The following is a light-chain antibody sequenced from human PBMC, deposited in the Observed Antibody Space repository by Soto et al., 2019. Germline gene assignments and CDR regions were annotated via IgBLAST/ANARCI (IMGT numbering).Light chain of an antibody. CDR2: GAS. CDR1: QTMNSNY. Sequence: EVVLTQSPGTLSLSPGERATLSCRASQTMNSNYLAWYQHKPGQAPRLLIFGASRRATGIPDRFIGSGSGTDFTLTISRLEPEDIAVYYCQQSGGSLYTFVQGTKVEIK. CDR3: QQSGGSLYT. V-gene: IGKV3-20*01. J-gene: IGKJ2*01.